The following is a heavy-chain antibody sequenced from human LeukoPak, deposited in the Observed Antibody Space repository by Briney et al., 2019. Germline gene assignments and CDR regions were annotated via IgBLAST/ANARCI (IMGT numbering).Heavy chain of an antibody. CDR3: ARGAPQAEYFQH. J-gene: IGHJ1*01. Sequence: SETLSLTRTVSGGSISSYYWSWIRQPPGKGLEWIGYIYYSGSTNYNPSLKSRVTISVDTPKNQFSLKLSSVTAADTAVYYCARGAPQAEYFQHWGQGTLVTVSS. V-gene: IGHV4-59*01. CDR2: IYYSGST. D-gene: IGHD3-16*01. CDR1: GGSISSYY.